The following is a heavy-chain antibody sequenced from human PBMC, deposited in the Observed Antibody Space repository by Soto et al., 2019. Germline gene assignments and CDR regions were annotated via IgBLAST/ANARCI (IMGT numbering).Heavy chain of an antibody. Sequence: QLQLQESGPGLVKASETLSLTCTVSGGSITRNNHFWGWIRQSPGKGLEWIGSIQYGGTTNYNPSLKSRVSMSAETSKNQCSLMMNSVTAADTAVYYCARLGSSGWYQGSYFDYWGQGTLVTVSS. J-gene: IGHJ4*02. D-gene: IGHD6-19*01. CDR3: ARLGSSGWYQGSYFDY. CDR1: GGSITRNNHF. V-gene: IGHV4-39*01. CDR2: IQYGGTT.